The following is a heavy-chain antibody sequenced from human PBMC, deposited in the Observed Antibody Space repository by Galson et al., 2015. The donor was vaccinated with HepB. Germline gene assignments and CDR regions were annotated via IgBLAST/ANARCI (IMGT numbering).Heavy chain of an antibody. V-gene: IGHV3-23*01. CDR2: ISDSGDTT. CDR3: AKELFSLREYKVGEIVPSEQYGSDV. CDR1: GFSFFDYA. D-gene: IGHD1/OR15-1a*01. J-gene: IGHJ6*02. Sequence: SLRLSCATSGFSFFDYAMSWVRQAPGKGLEWVSVISDSGDTTNYADSVKGRFIISRDNSKNILYLQMNSLRDEDTAVYYCAKELFSLREYKVGEIVPSEQYGSDVGGQGTTVTVSS.